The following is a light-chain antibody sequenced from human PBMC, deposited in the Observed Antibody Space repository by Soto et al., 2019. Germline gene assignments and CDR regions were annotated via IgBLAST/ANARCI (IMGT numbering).Light chain of an antibody. J-gene: IGKJ4*01. CDR2: GAS. CDR3: QQYHNWLT. Sequence: EIVLPQSPGPLSLSPGERATLSCRASQSVSSSYLAWYQQKPGQAPRLLIYGASSRATGIPDRFSGSGSGTDFTLTISRLEPEDFAVYYCQQYHNWLTFGGGSKVDIK. CDR1: QSVSSSY. V-gene: IGKV3-20*01.